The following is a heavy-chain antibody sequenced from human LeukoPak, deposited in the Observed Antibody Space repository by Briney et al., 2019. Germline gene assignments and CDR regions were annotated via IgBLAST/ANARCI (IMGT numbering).Heavy chain of an antibody. Sequence: GGSLRLSCADSGFTFSNHAMNWVRQGPGKGLEWISYISTASSTVHYADSVKGRFTISRDNARNSLYLQMNSLRADDTAVYYCARRGNFSYYHMGVWGKRTTVTVSS. V-gene: IGHV3-48*04. D-gene: IGHD3-3*01. J-gene: IGHJ6*03. CDR3: ARRGNFSYYHMGV. CDR2: ISTASSTV. CDR1: GFTFSNHA.